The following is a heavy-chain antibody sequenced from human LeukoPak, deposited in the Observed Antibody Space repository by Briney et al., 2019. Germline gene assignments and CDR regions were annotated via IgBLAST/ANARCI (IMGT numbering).Heavy chain of an antibody. CDR2: IYHSGST. CDR3: ARFHTSGYYRHFDF. Sequence: SETLSLTCAVSGGSISSGGYSWSWIRQPPGTGLEWIGYIYHSGSTYYNPSLKSRVTISVDRSKNQFSLKLSSVTAADTAVYYCARFHTSGYYRHFDFWGQGTLVTVSS. V-gene: IGHV4-30-2*01. D-gene: IGHD3-22*01. J-gene: IGHJ4*02. CDR1: GGSISSGGYS.